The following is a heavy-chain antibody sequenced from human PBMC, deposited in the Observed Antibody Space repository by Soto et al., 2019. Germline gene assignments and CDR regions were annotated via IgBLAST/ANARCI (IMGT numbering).Heavy chain of an antibody. J-gene: IGHJ5*02. Sequence: EVQLLESGGGLVQPGGSLRLSCAASGFTFSSYAMSWVRQAPGKGLEWVSAISGSGGSTYYADSVKGRFTISRDNSKNTLYLQMNSLRAEDTAVYYCAKSPGDYGDKRAWFDPWGQGTLVTVSS. D-gene: IGHD4-17*01. CDR3: AKSPGDYGDKRAWFDP. CDR1: GFTFSSYA. V-gene: IGHV3-23*01. CDR2: ISGSGGST.